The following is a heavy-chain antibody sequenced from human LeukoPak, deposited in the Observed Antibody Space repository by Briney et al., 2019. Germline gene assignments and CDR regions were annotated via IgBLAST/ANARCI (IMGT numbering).Heavy chain of an antibody. V-gene: IGHV1-24*01. Sequence: ASVKVSCKVSGHTLTELSMHWVRQAPGKGLEWMGGFDPEDGETIYAQKFQGRVTMTEDTSTDTAYMELSSLRSEDTAVYYCATVFRNSGPDWYFDLWGRGTLVTVSS. D-gene: IGHD1-14*01. CDR1: GHTLTELS. CDR2: FDPEDGET. CDR3: ATVFRNSGPDWYFDL. J-gene: IGHJ2*01.